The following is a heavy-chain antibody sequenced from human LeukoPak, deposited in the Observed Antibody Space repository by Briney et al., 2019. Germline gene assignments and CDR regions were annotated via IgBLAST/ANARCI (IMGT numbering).Heavy chain of an antibody. J-gene: IGHJ6*03. CDR2: IKSKTVGGGTT. CDR3: TTAPDIVVVPAAMGEDYYYYMDV. V-gene: IGHV3-15*01. Sequence: GGSLRLSCAASGFTFSNAWMYWVRQAPGKGLEWVGRIKSKTVGGGTTDYAAPVKGRFTILRDDSKNTLYLQMNSLKTEDTAVYYCTTAPDIVVVPAAMGEDYYYYMDVWGKGTTVTVSS. D-gene: IGHD2-2*01. CDR1: GFTFSNAW.